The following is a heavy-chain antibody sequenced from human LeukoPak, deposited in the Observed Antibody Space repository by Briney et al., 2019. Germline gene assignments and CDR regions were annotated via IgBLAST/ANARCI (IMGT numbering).Heavy chain of an antibody. CDR2: ISAYNGNT. D-gene: IGHD6-13*01. V-gene: IGHV1-18*01. J-gene: IGHJ4*02. Sequence: GASVKVSCKASGYTFTSYGISWVRQAPGQGLEWMGWISAYNGNTNYAQKLQGRVTMTTDTSTSTAYMELRSLRSDDTAVYYCARDWGSSWYELRTYYFDYWGQGTLVTVSS. CDR1: GYTFTSYG. CDR3: ARDWGSSWYELRTYYFDY.